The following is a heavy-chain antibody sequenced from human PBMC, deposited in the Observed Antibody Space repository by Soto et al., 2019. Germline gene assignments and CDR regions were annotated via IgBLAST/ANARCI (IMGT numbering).Heavy chain of an antibody. CDR3: ARGSVVVVAATQLSH. J-gene: IGHJ4*02. CDR1: GYTFSRYY. Sequence: ASVKVSCKASGYTFSRYYMHWVRQAPGQGLEWMGWINPNSGGTNYAQKFQGWVTMTRDTSISTAYMELSRLRSDDTAVYYCARGSVVVVAATQLSHWGQGTLVTISS. V-gene: IGHV1-2*04. CDR2: INPNSGGT. D-gene: IGHD2-15*01.